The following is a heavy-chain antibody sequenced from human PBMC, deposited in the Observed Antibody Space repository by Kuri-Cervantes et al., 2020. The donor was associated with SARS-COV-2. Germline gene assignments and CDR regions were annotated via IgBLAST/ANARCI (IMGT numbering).Heavy chain of an antibody. J-gene: IGHJ6*01. CDR1: GFTFSSYG. CDR3: AKDPRLWFGELSGMDV. V-gene: IGHV3-23*03. D-gene: IGHD3-10*01. CDR2: IFSGGSST. Sequence: GESLKISCAASGFTFSSYGMHWVRQAPGKGLEWVSVIFSGGSSTYYADSVKGRFTISRDKSKNTLYLQMNSLRVEDTAVYYCAKDPRLWFGELSGMDVWGQGTTVTVSS.